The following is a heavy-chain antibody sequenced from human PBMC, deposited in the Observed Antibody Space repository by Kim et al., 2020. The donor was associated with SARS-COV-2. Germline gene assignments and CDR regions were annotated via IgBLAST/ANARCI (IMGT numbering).Heavy chain of an antibody. Sequence: GGSLRLSCAASGFTFGEYGMRWVRQAPGKGLEWVSGLARNSGSIGYADSVKGRFTISRDNAKNSLYLQMNSLRAEDTALYYCVKGFYSTTSPSLTFDHWGQGTLVTVSS. CDR2: LARNSGSI. CDR3: VKGFYSTTSPSLTFDH. V-gene: IGHV3-9*01. CDR1: GFTFGEYG. D-gene: IGHD2-2*01. J-gene: IGHJ5*02.